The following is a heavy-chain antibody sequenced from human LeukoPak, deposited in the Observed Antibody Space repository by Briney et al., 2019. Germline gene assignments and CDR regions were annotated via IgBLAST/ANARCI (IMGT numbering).Heavy chain of an antibody. D-gene: IGHD6-13*01. CDR3: AKNAAAAGVNWFDP. CDR1: GFTFSSYA. J-gene: IGHJ5*02. Sequence: PGRSLRLSCAASGFTFSSYAMSWVRQAPGKGLEWVSALSGSGGITDYADSVKGRFTISRDNSKNTLYLQMNSLRAEDTAVYYCAKNAAAAGVNWFDPWGQGTLVTVSS. V-gene: IGHV3-23*01. CDR2: LSGSGGIT.